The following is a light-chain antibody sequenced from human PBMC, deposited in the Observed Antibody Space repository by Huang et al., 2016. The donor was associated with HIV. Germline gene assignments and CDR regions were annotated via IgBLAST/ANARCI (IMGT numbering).Light chain of an antibody. CDR1: QRIGHF. CDR3: QQYNSYPWT. CDR2: DAS. Sequence: DIQMTQSPSTLSASVGDRVTITCRASQRIGHFLAWYQQKPGKAPSLLIYDASILQSGVPSTFSGSGSGTEFTLTISSLQPDNFATYYCQQYNSYPWTFGQGTKVEIK. J-gene: IGKJ1*01. V-gene: IGKV1-5*01.